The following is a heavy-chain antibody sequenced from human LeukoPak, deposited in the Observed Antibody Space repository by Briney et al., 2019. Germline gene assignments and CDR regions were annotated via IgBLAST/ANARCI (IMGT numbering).Heavy chain of an antibody. D-gene: IGHD6-13*01. CDR3: ARDNRGASWSWFDP. CDR1: GYTFTSYG. V-gene: IGHV1-18*01. J-gene: IGHJ5*02. Sequence: ASVKVSCKPSGYTFTSYGISWARQAPGQGPEWMGWISGHNGNTKYAQKFQDRVTMSTDISTSTAYMELRSLTSDDTAVYYCARDNRGASWSWFDPWGQGTLVTVSS. CDR2: ISGHNGNT.